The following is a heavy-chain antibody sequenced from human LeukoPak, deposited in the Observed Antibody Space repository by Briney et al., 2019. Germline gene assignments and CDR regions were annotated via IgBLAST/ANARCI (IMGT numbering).Heavy chain of an antibody. J-gene: IGHJ4*02. CDR1: GYIFTGFY. V-gene: IGHV1-46*01. D-gene: IGHD2-15*01. CDR2: INPSGGST. Sequence: ASVKVSCKASGYIFTGFYVHWVRQAPGQGLEWMGIINPSGGSTTYAQKFQGRVTMTRDTSTSTVYMELSSLRSDDTAVYFCAREAGIGTWIGYCSGDNCRTRFDYWGQGTLVTVSS. CDR3: AREAGIGTWIGYCSGDNCRTRFDY.